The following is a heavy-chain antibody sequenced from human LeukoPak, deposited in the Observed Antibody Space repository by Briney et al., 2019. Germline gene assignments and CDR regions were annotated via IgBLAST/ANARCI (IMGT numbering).Heavy chain of an antibody. CDR1: GFTFSSYS. CDR3: ARDRVTNPIDY. CDR2: INSSSSTI. J-gene: IGHJ4*02. Sequence: GGSLRLSCAASGFTFSSYSMNWVRQTPGKGLEWVSYINSSSSTIYYADSVKGRFTISRDNAKNSLYLQMNSLRAEDTAVYYCARDRVTNPIDYWGQGTLVTVSS. D-gene: IGHD3-3*01. V-gene: IGHV3-48*01.